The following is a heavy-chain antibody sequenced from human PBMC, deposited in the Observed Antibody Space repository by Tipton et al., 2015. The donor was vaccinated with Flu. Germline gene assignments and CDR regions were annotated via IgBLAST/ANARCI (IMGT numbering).Heavy chain of an antibody. J-gene: IGHJ5*02. CDR3: AKVIPELVAGLDL. CDR1: GFTLTKYG. CDR2: FSVRGGAT. D-gene: IGHD6-19*01. Sequence: SLRLSCAVSGFTLTKYGMSWVRQAPGKGLEWISGFSVRGGATFFADSVKGRFTISRDYYKNTLYLQMNSLRAEDTAVYYCAKVIPELVAGLDLCGQGTLVTVSS. V-gene: IGHV3-23*01.